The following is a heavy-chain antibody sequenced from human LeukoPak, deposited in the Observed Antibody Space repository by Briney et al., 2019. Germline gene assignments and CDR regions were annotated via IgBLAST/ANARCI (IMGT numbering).Heavy chain of an antibody. CDR3: ARSDSSGYSFGY. J-gene: IGHJ4*02. V-gene: IGHV4-31*02. Sequence: LRLSCAASGFTFSSYNMNWVRQHPGKGLEWIGYIYYSGSTYYNPSLKSRVTISVDTSKNQFSLKLSSVTAADTAIYYCARSDSSGYSFGYWGQGTLVTVSS. CDR2: IYYSGST. CDR1: GFTFSSYN. D-gene: IGHD3-22*01.